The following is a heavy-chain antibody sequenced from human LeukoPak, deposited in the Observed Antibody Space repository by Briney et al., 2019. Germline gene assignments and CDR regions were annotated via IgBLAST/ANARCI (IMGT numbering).Heavy chain of an antibody. CDR3: ARDAQSGYCSSTSCYTSGGNAFDI. CDR2: ISSSSSYI. J-gene: IGHJ3*02. D-gene: IGHD2-2*02. V-gene: IGHV3-21*01. CDR1: GFTFSSYS. Sequence: GGSLRLSCAASGFTFSSYSMNWVRQAPGKGLEWVSSISSSSSYIYYADSVKGRFTISRDNAKNSLYLQMNSLRAEDTAVYYCARDAQSGYCSSTSCYTSGGNAFDIWGQGTMVTVSS.